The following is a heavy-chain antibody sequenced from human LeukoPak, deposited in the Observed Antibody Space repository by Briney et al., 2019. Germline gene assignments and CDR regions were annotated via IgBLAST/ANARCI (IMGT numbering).Heavy chain of an antibody. J-gene: IGHJ2*01. V-gene: IGHV4-59*01. CDR3: ARGGDYSHWYFDL. Sequence: SETLSLTCTVSGGSISSYYWSWIRQPPGKGLEWIGYIYYSGSTNYNPSLKSRVTISVDTSKNQFSLKLSSVTAADTAVYYCARGGDYSHWYFDLWGRGTLVTVSS. CDR1: GGSISSYY. D-gene: IGHD4-17*01. CDR2: IYYSGST.